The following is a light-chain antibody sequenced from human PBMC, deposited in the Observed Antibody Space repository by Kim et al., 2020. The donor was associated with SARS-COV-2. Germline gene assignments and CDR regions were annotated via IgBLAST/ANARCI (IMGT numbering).Light chain of an antibody. V-gene: IGLV2-14*03. CDR1: SRTTSDLHDYKF. J-gene: IGLJ3*02. CDR3: SSYTSSNTWV. CDR2: DTT. Sequence: ITISCTGTSRTTSDLHDYKFVCWYQQPPGKAPKLMIYDTTKRPSGVSSRFSGSKSDNTASLTISGLQAEDEADYYCSSYTSSNTWVFGGGTQLTVL.